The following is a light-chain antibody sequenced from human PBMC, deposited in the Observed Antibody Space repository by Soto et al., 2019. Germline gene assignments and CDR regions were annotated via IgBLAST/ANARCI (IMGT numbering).Light chain of an antibody. CDR2: DVT. CDR1: SSDVGGYIY. V-gene: IGLV2-14*01. J-gene: IGLJ1*01. CDR3: SSYTTSSSYV. Sequence: QSVLTQPASVSGSPGQWITISCTGTSSDVGGYIYVSWYQQHPGKAPKLMIYDVTSRPSGVSYRFSGSKSGNTASLTISGLQAEDEADYYCSSYTTSSSYVFGTGTKLTVL.